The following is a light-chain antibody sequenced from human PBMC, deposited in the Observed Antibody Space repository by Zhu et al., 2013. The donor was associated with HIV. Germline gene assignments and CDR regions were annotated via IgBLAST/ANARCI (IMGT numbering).Light chain of an antibody. V-gene: IGKV3-15*01. CDR2: GAS. J-gene: IGKJ2*01. CDR1: QSFTSN. CDR3: HQYGSSPPT. Sequence: EIVMTQSPATLSVSPGERATLSCRASQSFTSNLAWYQQKPGQAPRLLIYGASTRATGIPARFSGSGSGTEFTLTISSLQSEDFAVYHCHQYGSSPPTFGQGTKVEIK.